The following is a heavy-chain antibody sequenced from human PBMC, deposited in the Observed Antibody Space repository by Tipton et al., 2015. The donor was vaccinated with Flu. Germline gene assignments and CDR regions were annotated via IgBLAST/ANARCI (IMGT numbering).Heavy chain of an antibody. CDR2: FSAYNGNG. J-gene: IGHJ3*02. D-gene: IGHD3-10*01. CDR1: GYTFPSYG. Sequence: QVQLVKSGAEVKKPGASVKVSCKASGYTFPSYGISWVRQAPGQGREWMGGFSAYNGNGIYAQKFQGRVTMTTDTSTSSAYMELRSLRTDDTAVYYCARGEFPARTIDAFDIWGQGTMVTVSS. CDR3: ARGEFPARTIDAFDI. V-gene: IGHV1-18*01.